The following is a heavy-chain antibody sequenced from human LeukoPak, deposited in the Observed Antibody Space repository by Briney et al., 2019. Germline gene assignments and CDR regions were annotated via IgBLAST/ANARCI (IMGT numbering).Heavy chain of an antibody. D-gene: IGHD2-21*02. V-gene: IGHV3-7*04. J-gene: IGHJ4*02. CDR2: IKQDGSEK. CDR1: GFTFSSYW. Sequence: PGGSLRLSCAASGFTFSSYWMSWVRQAPGKGLEWVANIKQDGSEKYYVDSVKGRFTISRDNAKNSLYLQMNSLRAEDTAMYYCARGCRAYCGGDFEDYWGQGTLVTVSS. CDR3: ARGCRAYCGGDFEDY.